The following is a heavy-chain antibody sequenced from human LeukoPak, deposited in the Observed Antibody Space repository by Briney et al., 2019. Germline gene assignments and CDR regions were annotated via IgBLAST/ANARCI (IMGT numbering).Heavy chain of an antibody. J-gene: IGHJ4*02. D-gene: IGHD1-7*01. Sequence: GGSLRLSCAASGFTFSSYWMHRVRQAPGKGLVWVSRINSDGSSTSYADSVKGRFTISRDNAKNTLYLQMNSLRAEDTAVYYCARVVSSYNWNSDYWGQGTLVTVSS. CDR3: ARVVSSYNWNSDY. V-gene: IGHV3-74*01. CDR2: INSDGSST. CDR1: GFTFSSYW.